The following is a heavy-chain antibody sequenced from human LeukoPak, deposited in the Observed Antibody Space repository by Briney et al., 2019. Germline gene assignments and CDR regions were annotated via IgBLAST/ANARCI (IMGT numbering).Heavy chain of an antibody. CDR3: ARSARDYAWFDP. J-gene: IGHJ5*02. CDR2: IYYSGST. D-gene: IGHD4-17*01. Sequence: SETLSLTCTVSGGSISSSSYYWGWIRQPPGKGLEWIGSIYYSGSTYYNPSLKSRVTISVDTSKNQFSLKLSSVTAADTAVYYCARSARDYAWFDPWGQGTLVTVSS. CDR1: GGSISSSSYY. V-gene: IGHV4-39*01.